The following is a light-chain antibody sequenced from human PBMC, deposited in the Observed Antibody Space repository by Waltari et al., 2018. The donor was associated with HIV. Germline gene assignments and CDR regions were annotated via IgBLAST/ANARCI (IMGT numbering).Light chain of an antibody. CDR1: EDVSTY. V-gene: IGKV3-11*01. CDR2: DAS. CDR3: QQRSNWPPAPT. J-gene: IGKJ4*01. Sequence: EIVLTQSPATLYLSPGDRATLSCRASEDVSTYLAWYQQRSGQSPRLLIYDASVRATGVPARFSGSGSGTDFTLTISSLDPEDFAVYYCQQRSNWPPAPTLGGGTKVEIK.